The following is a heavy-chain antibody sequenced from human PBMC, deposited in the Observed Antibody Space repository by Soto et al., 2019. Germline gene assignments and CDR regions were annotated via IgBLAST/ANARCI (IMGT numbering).Heavy chain of an antibody. J-gene: IGHJ4*02. Sequence: SETLSLTCAVYGGSFSGYYWSWIRQPPGKGLEWIGEINHSGSTNYNPSLKSRVTISVDTSKNQFSLKLSSVTAADTAVYYCARHYDFWSGYYMIDYWGQGTLVTVSS. CDR3: ARHYDFWSGYYMIDY. CDR2: INHSGST. CDR1: GGSFSGYY. V-gene: IGHV4-34*01. D-gene: IGHD3-3*01.